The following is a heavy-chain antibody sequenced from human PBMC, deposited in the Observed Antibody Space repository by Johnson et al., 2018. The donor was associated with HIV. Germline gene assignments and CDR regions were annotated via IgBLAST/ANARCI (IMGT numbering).Heavy chain of an antibody. J-gene: IGHJ3*02. CDR3: AREWGAFDI. CDR1: GFTFSSYA. D-gene: IGHD1-26*01. V-gene: IGHV3-30-3*01. CDR2: ISYDGSNK. Sequence: QVQLVESGGGLVQPGRSLRLSCAASGFTFSSYAMHWVRQAPGKGLEWVAVISYDGSNKYYADSVKGRFTISRDNSKNTLYLQMNSLRAEDTAVYYCAREWGAFDIWGQGTMVTVSS.